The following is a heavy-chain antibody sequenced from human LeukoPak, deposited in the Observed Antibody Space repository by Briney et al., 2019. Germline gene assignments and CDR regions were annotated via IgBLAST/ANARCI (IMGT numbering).Heavy chain of an antibody. CDR2: IIPIFGAA. CDR1: GGTFSSYA. D-gene: IGHD3-10*01. V-gene: IGHV1-69*13. J-gene: IGHJ3*02. Sequence: SVKVSCKASGGTFSSYAISWVRQAPGQGLEWMGGIIPIFGAANYAQKFQGRVTITADESTSTAYMELSSLRSEDTAVYYCAKVFGELWLWAFDIWGQGTMVTVSP. CDR3: AKVFGELWLWAFDI.